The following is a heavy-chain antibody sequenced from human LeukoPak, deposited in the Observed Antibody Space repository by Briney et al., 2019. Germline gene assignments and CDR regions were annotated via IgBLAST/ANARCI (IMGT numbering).Heavy chain of an antibody. D-gene: IGHD6-13*01. CDR2: VFNGGSS. J-gene: IGHJ4*02. CDR3: ATRPAGSTWYGVFDY. Sequence: PSETLSLTCTVSGGSINSHYWSRIRQPPGKGLEWIGYVFNGGSSNYNPSLKSRVTMSVDTSRDQFSLRLTSVTAADTAIYYCATRPAGSTWYGVFDYWSQGTLVTVSS. V-gene: IGHV4-59*11. CDR1: GGSINSHY.